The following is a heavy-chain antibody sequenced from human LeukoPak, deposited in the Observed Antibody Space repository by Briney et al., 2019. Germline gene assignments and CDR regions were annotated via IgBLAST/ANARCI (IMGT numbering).Heavy chain of an antibody. J-gene: IGHJ6*02. Sequence: PSQTLSLTCTVSGGSISSYYWSWIRQPPGKGLEWIGYIYYSGSTYYNHSLKSRVTISVDTSKNHFSLKLSSVTAADTAVYYCARDKGSGSYLPYYYYYGMDVWGQGTTVTVSS. D-gene: IGHD3-10*01. CDR3: ARDKGSGSYLPYYYYYGMDV. V-gene: IGHV4-59*01. CDR2: IYYSGST. CDR1: GGSISSYY.